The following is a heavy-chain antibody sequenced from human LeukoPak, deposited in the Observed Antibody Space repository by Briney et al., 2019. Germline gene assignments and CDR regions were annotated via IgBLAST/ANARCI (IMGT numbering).Heavy chain of an antibody. CDR3: ATPERGYSGYDFGS. J-gene: IGHJ4*02. Sequence: ASVKVSCKASGYTFTGYNMHWVRQGPGQGLEWMGWINPNSGGTNYAQKFQGRVTMTRYTSLSTAYMELSSLRCDVTAVYYCATPERGYSGYDFGSWGQGTLVTVSS. D-gene: IGHD5-12*01. V-gene: IGHV1-2*02. CDR2: INPNSGGT. CDR1: GYTFTGYN.